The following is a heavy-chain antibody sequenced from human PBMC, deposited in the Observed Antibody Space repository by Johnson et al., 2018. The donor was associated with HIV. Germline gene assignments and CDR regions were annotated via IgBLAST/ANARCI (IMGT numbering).Heavy chain of an antibody. D-gene: IGHD3-10*01. CDR3: AKDLNYGSGPVDI. Sequence: QVQLVESGGGVVQPGRSLRLSCAASGFTFSSYGMHWVRQAPGKGLEWVAVIWYDGSNKYYAESVKGRFTISRDNSKNPMYLQMNSLRAEDTAVYYCAKDLNYGSGPVDIWGQGTMVTVSS. CDR1: GFTFSSYG. V-gene: IGHV3-33*06. J-gene: IGHJ3*02. CDR2: IWYDGSNK.